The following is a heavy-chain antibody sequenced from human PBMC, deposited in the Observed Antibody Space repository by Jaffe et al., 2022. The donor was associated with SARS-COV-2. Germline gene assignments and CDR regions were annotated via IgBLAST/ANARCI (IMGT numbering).Heavy chain of an antibody. J-gene: IGHJ3*02. CDR3: ARGAAAGTTDDAFDI. CDR2: IYTSGST. Sequence: QVQLQESGPGLVKPSQTLSLTCTVSGGSISSGSYYWSWIRQPAGKGLEWIGRIYTSGSTNYNPSLKSRVTISVDTSKNQFSLKLSSVTAADTAVYYCARGAAAGTTDDAFDIWGQGTMVTVSS. D-gene: IGHD6-13*01. CDR1: GGSISSGSYY. V-gene: IGHV4-61*02.